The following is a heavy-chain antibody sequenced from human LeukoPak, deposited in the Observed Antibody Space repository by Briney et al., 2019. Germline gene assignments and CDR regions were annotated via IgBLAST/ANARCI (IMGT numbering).Heavy chain of an antibody. CDR3: ARTDLNWFDP. J-gene: IGHJ5*02. Sequence: SETLSLTCTVSGGSISSSSYYWGWIRQPPGKGLEWIGSIYYSGSTYYNPSLKSRVTISVDTSKNQFSLNLSSVTAADTAVYYCARTDLNWFDPWGQGTLVTVSS. CDR2: IYYSGST. CDR1: GGSISSSSYY. V-gene: IGHV4-39*01.